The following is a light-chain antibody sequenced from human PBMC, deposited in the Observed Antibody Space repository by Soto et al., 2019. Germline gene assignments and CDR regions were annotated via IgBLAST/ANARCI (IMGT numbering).Light chain of an antibody. CDR2: WAS. Sequence: DIVMTQSPDSLAVSLGERATINCKSSRSVLYRSNNKNFLSWHQQKPGQPPRLLISWASTRESGLPDRFHGSGSGTDFTHTISILQAEDVAVYYCQQYLDSPTFGGGTKVEIK. CDR1: RSVLYRSNNKNF. CDR3: QQYLDSPT. V-gene: IGKV4-1*01. J-gene: IGKJ4*01.